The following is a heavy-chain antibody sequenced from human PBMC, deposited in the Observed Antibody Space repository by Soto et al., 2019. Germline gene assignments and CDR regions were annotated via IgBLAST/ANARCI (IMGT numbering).Heavy chain of an antibody. V-gene: IGHV3-23*01. Sequence: PGGSLRLSCAASGFTFSSYAMSWVRQAPGKGLEWVSAISGSGGNTYYADSVKGRFTISRDNSKNTLYLQMNSLRAEDTAVYYCAKGPGYYDYVWGSYPAFDYWGQGTLVTVSS. D-gene: IGHD3-16*02. J-gene: IGHJ4*02. CDR1: GFTFSSYA. CDR3: AKGPGYYDYVWGSYPAFDY. CDR2: ISGSGGNT.